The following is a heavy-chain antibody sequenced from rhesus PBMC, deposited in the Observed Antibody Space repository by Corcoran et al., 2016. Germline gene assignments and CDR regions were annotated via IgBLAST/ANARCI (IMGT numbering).Heavy chain of an antibody. Sequence: EVQLVESGGGLAKPGGSLRLSCAASGFTFSDYYMDWIRQAPGKGLEGGARMSDGGGSTWNPNSVKCRITSSIENAKNTLIIQMTILRAEDTAVYYCAREGPLSVYYYDSGDYGIDYWGQGVLVTVSS. V-gene: IGHV3-178*01. CDR1: GFTFSDYY. J-gene: IGHJ4*01. CDR2: MSDGGGST. CDR3: AREGPLSVYYYDSGDYGIDY. D-gene: IGHD3-28*01.